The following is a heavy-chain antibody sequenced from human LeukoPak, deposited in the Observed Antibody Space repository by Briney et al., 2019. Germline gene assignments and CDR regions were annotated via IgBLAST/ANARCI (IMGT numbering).Heavy chain of an antibody. Sequence: GGSLRLSCAASGLTFSSYAMSWVRQAPGKGLEWVSGISGNGGGTYYADSVKGRFTISRDNAKNSLYLQMNSLRAEDTAVYYCARVSDGATGGSYWGQGTLVTVSS. D-gene: IGHD2-15*01. CDR1: GLTFSSYA. CDR2: ISGNGGGT. J-gene: IGHJ4*02. CDR3: ARVSDGATGGSY. V-gene: IGHV3-23*01.